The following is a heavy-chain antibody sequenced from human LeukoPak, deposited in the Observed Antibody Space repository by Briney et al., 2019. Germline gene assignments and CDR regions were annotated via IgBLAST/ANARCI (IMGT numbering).Heavy chain of an antibody. J-gene: IGHJ4*02. CDR3: AKGDTTWELPHDY. D-gene: IGHD1-26*01. Sequence: PGGSLRLSCAASGFTFSSYAMHWVRQAPGKGLEYVSAISSNGGSTYYANSVKGRFTISRDNSKNTLYLQMGSLRAEDTAVYYCAKGDTTWELPHDYWGRGTLVTVSS. CDR2: ISSNGGST. V-gene: IGHV3-64*01. CDR1: GFTFSSYA.